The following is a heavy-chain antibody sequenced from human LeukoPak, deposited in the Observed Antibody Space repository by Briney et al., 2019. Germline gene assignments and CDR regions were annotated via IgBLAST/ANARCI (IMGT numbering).Heavy chain of an antibody. D-gene: IGHD6-13*01. Sequence: PSETLSLTCAVSGGSISSSNWWSWVRQPPGKGLEWIGEIYHSGSTNYNPSLKSRVTISVDKSKNQFSLKLSSVTAADTAVYYCARRYSSSGPPEISWFDPWGQGTLVTVSS. CDR2: IYHSGST. CDR3: ARRYSSSGPPEISWFDP. V-gene: IGHV4-4*02. CDR1: GGSISSSNW. J-gene: IGHJ5*02.